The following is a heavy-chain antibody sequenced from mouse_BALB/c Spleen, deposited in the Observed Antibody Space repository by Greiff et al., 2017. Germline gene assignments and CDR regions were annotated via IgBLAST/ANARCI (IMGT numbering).Heavy chain of an antibody. D-gene: IGHD1-1*01. CDR3: AREGSYYYGSSFLDY. CDR2: ISSGGST. V-gene: IGHV5-6-5*01. J-gene: IGHJ2*01. CDR1: GFTFSSYA. Sequence: EVKLVESGGGLVKPGGSLKLSCAASGFTFSSYAMSWVRQTPEKRLEWVASISSGGSTYYPDSVKGRFTISRDNARNILYLQMSSLRSEDTAMYYCAREGSYYYGSSFLDYWGQGTTLTVSS.